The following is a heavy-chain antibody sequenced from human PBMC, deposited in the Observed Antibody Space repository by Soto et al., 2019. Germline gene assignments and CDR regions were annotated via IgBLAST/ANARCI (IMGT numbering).Heavy chain of an antibody. Sequence: EVQLVESGGGLVQPGGSLRLSCAASGFTFSSYWIHWVRQVPGKGLVWVSRIKGDGSSASYADSVKGRFTISRDNAKNTLYLRMNSLRAADTAVFYCARGAFGAYYFDHWGQGTPVNVSS. CDR1: GFTFSSYW. J-gene: IGHJ4*02. CDR3: ARGAFGAYYFDH. D-gene: IGHD3-3*01. CDR2: IKGDGSSA. V-gene: IGHV3-74*01.